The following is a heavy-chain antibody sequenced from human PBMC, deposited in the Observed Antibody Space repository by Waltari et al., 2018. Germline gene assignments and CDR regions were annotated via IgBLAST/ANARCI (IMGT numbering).Heavy chain of an antibody. Sequence: EVQLVESGGALVKPGGSLRLSCAASGFTFRNAWMNGVRQAPGKGLEWFGRIKTKTDGGTTDYAAPVKGRFTISRDDSKNTLYLQMNSLTTEDTALYFCASAADYIWGSFNFWGQGTLVTVSS. J-gene: IGHJ1*01. CDR1: GFTFRNAW. CDR2: IKTKTDGGTT. V-gene: IGHV3-15*02. CDR3: ASAADYIWGSFNF. D-gene: IGHD3-16*01.